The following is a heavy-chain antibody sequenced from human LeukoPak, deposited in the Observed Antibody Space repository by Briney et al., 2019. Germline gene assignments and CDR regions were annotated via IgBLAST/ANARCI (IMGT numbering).Heavy chain of an antibody. CDR3: AKRVSGTAGFFDY. Sequence: GGSLRLSCAASGFTFSTYAMSWVRQAPGKRLEWVSAIGGSGDPTYYTDSVKGRFTISRDNSRNTLYLQMNSLRAEDTAVYYCAKRVSGTAGFFDYWGQGTLVTVSS. CDR2: IGGSGDPT. D-gene: IGHD1-1*01. V-gene: IGHV3-23*01. J-gene: IGHJ4*02. CDR1: GFTFSTYA.